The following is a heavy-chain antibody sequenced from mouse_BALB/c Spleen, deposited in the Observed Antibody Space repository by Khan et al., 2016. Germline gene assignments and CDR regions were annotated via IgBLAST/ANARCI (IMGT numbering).Heavy chain of an antibody. V-gene: IGHV8-12*01. CDR1: GFSLSTSGMG. CDR3: AADDSFAY. Sequence: QVTLKESGPGILQPSQTLSLTCSFSGFSLSTSGMGVSWIRQPSGKGLEWLAHIYWDDDKRYNPSLKSRLTISKDTSSNQVFLKSTSVDTADTATYYWAADDSFAYWGQGTLVTVSA. CDR2: IYWDDDK. J-gene: IGHJ3*01. D-gene: IGHD2-13*01.